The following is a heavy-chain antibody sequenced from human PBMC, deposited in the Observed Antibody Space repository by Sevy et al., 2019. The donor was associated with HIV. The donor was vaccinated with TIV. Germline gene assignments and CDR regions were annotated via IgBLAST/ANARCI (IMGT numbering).Heavy chain of an antibody. Sequence: GGSLRLSCTASGFTVSSNYMSWVRQAPGKGLEWVSVIYSGGSTYYADSVKGRFTISRDNSKNTLYLQMNSLRAEDTAVYYCARDLSSRLYYYGMDVWGKGTTVTVS. J-gene: IGHJ6*04. V-gene: IGHV3-53*01. CDR2: IYSGGST. CDR1: GFTVSSNY. CDR3: ARDLSSRLYYYGMDV. D-gene: IGHD6-13*01.